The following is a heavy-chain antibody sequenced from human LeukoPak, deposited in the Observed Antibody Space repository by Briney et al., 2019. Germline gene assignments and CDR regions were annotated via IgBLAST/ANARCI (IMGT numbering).Heavy chain of an antibody. D-gene: IGHD5-12*01. J-gene: IGHJ4*02. CDR3: ARGYSLDLGFDY. CDR2: INPSGGST. V-gene: IGHV1-46*01. Sequence: RASVKVSCKASGYTFTSYYMHWVRQAPGQGLGWMGIINPSGGSTSYAQKFQGRVTMTRDTSTSTVYMELSSLRSGDTAVYYCARGYSLDLGFDYWGQGTLVTVSS. CDR1: GYTFTSYY.